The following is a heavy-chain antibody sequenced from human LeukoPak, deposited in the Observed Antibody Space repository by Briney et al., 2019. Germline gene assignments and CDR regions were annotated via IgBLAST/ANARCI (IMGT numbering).Heavy chain of an antibody. D-gene: IGHD2-21*02. V-gene: IGHV4-30-2*01. CDR2: IYHSGST. CDR3: ARAYCGGDCYSPPDY. Sequence: SETLSLTCAVYGGSFSGYSWSWIRQPPGKGLEWIGYIYHSGSTYYNPSLKSRVTISVDRSKNQFSLKLSSVTAADTAVYYCARAYCGGDCYSPPDYWGQGTLVTVSS. CDR1: GGSFSGYS. J-gene: IGHJ4*02.